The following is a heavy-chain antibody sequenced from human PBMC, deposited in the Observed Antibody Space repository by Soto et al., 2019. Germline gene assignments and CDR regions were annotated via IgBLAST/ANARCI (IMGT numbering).Heavy chain of an antibody. CDR3: AKDPPTTGKTFEY. CDR1: GFTFSSFA. V-gene: IGHV3-23*01. Sequence: LRLSCAASGFTFSSFAMSWVRQAPGKGLEWVSTINKSGGSTYYADSVKGRFTISRDNSKNMLFLQINGLRAEDTAVYYCAKDPPTTGKTFEYRGRGTLVTVSS. D-gene: IGHD1-1*01. J-gene: IGHJ4*02. CDR2: INKSGGST.